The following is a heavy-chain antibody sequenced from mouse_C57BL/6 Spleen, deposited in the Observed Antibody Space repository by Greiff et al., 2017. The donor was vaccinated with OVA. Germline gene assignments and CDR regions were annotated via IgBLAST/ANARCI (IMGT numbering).Heavy chain of an antibody. CDR2: IDPSDSYT. CDR3: ARYYDYDGDAMDY. CDR1: GYTFTSYW. D-gene: IGHD2-4*01. V-gene: IGHV1-50*01. J-gene: IGHJ4*01. Sequence: QVQLQQPGAELVKPGASVKLSCKASGYTFTSYWMQWVKQRPGQGLEWIGEIDPSDSYTNYNQKFKGKATLTVDTSSSTAYMQLSSLTSEDSAVYYCARYYDYDGDAMDYWGQGTSVTVSS.